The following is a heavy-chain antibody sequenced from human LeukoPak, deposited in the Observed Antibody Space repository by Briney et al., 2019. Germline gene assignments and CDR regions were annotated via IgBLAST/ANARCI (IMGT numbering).Heavy chain of an antibody. Sequence: SVKVSCKASGGTFSSYAISWVRQAPGQGLEWMGRIIPIFGTANYAQKFQGRVTMTTNTSISTAYMELSSLRSEDTAIYYCARAPSRDIVLMVYASDYYFDYWGLGTLVTVSS. J-gene: IGHJ4*02. CDR3: ARAPSRDIVLMVYASDYYFDY. CDR2: IIPIFGTA. V-gene: IGHV1-69*05. D-gene: IGHD2-8*01. CDR1: GGTFSSYA.